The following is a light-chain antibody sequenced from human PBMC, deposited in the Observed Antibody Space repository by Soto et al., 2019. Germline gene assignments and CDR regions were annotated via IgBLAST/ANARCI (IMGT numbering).Light chain of an antibody. Sequence: DIQMTQSPSSLSASVGDRVTITCRASQSISSYLNWYQQKPGKAPKLLIYAASSLQSGVPSRFSGRGSGTDLTLTISSLQPEDFATYYCQQSYSTPQTTFGQGTRLEIK. CDR1: QSISSY. CDR2: AAS. V-gene: IGKV1-39*01. J-gene: IGKJ5*01. CDR3: QQSYSTPQTT.